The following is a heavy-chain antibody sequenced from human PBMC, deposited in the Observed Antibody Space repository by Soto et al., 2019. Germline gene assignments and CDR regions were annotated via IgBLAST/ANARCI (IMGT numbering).Heavy chain of an antibody. Sequence: SETLSLTCSVYGGSFSGYYWSWIRQPPGKGLEWIGEINHSGSTNYNPSLKSRVTISVDTSKNQFSLKLSSVTAADTAVYYCARGPGTLWGQGTLVTVSS. J-gene: IGHJ4*02. CDR3: ARGPGTL. V-gene: IGHV4-34*01. D-gene: IGHD1-1*01. CDR1: GGSFSGYY. CDR2: INHSGST.